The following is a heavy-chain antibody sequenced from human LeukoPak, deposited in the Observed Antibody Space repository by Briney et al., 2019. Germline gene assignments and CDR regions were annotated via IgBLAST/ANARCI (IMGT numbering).Heavy chain of an antibody. J-gene: IGHJ3*02. CDR1: GGTFNTFT. V-gene: IGHV1-69*13. CDR2: IIPSFDTT. Sequence: ASVKVSCKVSGGTFNTFTISWVRQAPGQGLEWMGNIIPSFDTTNYAQKFQDRVTITADETASTAYMELSSLRSEDTAVYLCAREPPDYDNTNSYSDAFDIWGQGTMVTVSS. D-gene: IGHD3-22*01. CDR3: AREPPDYDNTNSYSDAFDI.